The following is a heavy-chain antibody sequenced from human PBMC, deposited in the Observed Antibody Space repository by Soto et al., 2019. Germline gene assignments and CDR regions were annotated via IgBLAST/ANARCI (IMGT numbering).Heavy chain of an antibody. D-gene: IGHD6-19*01. CDR3: AKLMGFSRTGSRYGQLWLVPGRGHPLY. J-gene: IGHJ4*02. Sequence: GGSLRLSCAASGFTFSSYAMSWVRQAPGKGLEWVSAISGSGGSTYYADSVKGRFTISRDNSKNTLYLQMNSLRAEDTAVYYRAKLMGFSRTGSRYGQLWLVPGRGHPLYWGQGTLVNVSS. V-gene: IGHV3-23*01. CDR2: ISGSGGST. CDR1: GFTFSSYA.